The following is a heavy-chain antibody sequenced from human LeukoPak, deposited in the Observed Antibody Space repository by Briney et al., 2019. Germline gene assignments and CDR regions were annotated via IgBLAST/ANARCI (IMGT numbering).Heavy chain of an antibody. J-gene: IGHJ4*02. CDR3: AKARGYSYANEYHLED. CDR2: IRDSGDFT. Sequence: PGRSLRLSCAASGFTFSNYAMTWVRQPPGKGLEWVSAIRDSGDFTYYADSVKGRFTISRVNSKRMLYLQMNNLRGEDTAVYYCAKARGYSYANEYHLEDWGRGTLVSISS. V-gene: IGHV3-23*01. D-gene: IGHD5-18*01. CDR1: GFTFSNYA.